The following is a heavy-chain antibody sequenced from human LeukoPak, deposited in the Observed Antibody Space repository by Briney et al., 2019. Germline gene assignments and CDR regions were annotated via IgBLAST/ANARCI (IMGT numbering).Heavy chain of an antibody. CDR1: GFTFSSYA. CDR3: ARGTYYYDSSGYFDY. V-gene: IGHV3-23*01. CDR2: ISGSGGST. D-gene: IGHD3-22*01. J-gene: IGHJ4*02. Sequence: QPGGSLRLSCAASGFTFSSYAMSWVRQAPGKGLEWVSAISGSGGSTGYADSVKGRFTISRDNAKNSLYLQMNSLRAEDTALYYCARGTYYYDSSGYFDYWGQGTLVTVSS.